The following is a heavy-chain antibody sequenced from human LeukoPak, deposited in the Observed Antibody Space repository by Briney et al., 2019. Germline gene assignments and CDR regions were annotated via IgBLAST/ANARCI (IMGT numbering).Heavy chain of an antibody. D-gene: IGHD4-17*01. CDR3: ARDIGDYPFDY. V-gene: IGHV1-69*13. J-gene: IGHJ4*02. CDR2: IIPIFGTA. Sequence: SVKVSCKASGGTFSSYAISWVRQAPGQGLEWMGGIIPIFGTANYAQKFQGRVTITADESTSTAYMELRSLRSDDTAVYYCARDIGDYPFDYWGQGTLVTVSS. CDR1: GGTFSSYA.